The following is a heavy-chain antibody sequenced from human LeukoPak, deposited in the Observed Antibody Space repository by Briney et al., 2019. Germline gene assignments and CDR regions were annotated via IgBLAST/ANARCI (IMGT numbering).Heavy chain of an antibody. V-gene: IGHV1-8*01. CDR1: GYTFTSYD. Sequence: ASVKVSCKASGYTFTSYDINWVRQATGQGLEWMGWMNPNSGNTGYAQKFQGRVTMTRNTSISTAYMELSSLRSEDTAVYYCVTGFTTMAVDYFDHWGQGTLVTVSP. CDR2: MNPNSGNT. J-gene: IGHJ4*02. CDR3: VTGFTTMAVDYFDH. D-gene: IGHD5-18*01.